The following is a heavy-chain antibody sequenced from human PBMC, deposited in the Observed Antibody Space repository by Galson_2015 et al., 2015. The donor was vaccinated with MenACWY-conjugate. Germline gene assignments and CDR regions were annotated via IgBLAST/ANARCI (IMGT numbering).Heavy chain of an antibody. V-gene: IGHV5-51*01. Sequence: QSGAEVTKPGESLTISCKGSGSTFTSHWIGWVRQMPGKGLEWMGIIYPGDSDTRYTPSFQGHVTISADNSINTAYLQWGSLEASDTAMYYCARQGFGSSSLDYWGQGTLVTVSS. J-gene: IGHJ4*02. CDR3: ARQGFGSSSLDY. CDR2: IYPGDSDT. D-gene: IGHD6-6*01. CDR1: GSTFTSHW.